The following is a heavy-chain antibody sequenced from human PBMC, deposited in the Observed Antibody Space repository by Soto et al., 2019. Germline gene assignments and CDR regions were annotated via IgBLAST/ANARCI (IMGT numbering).Heavy chain of an antibody. Sequence: QVQLVQSAAEVKKPGSSVRVSCKASGGTLSSYATSWVRQAPGQGLDWVGGTVPITLSTHYAQKFQGRVIITADEATNTVYMDLSSLRSEDTAVYYCARDRSGITGKTRNIYAMDVWGQGTTVTVSS. CDR2: TVPITLST. V-gene: IGHV1-69*01. D-gene: IGHD6-13*01. CDR3: ARDRSGITGKTRNIYAMDV. CDR1: GGTLSSYA. J-gene: IGHJ6*02.